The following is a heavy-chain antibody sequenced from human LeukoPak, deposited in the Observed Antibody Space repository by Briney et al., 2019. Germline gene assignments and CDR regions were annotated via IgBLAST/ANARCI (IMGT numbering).Heavy chain of an antibody. CDR2: IYYSGST. CDR3: ARESYIVVVVAATSPRYYYYMDV. D-gene: IGHD2-15*01. CDR1: GGSISSSSYY. Sequence: SETLSLTCTVSGGSISSSSYYWGWIRQPPGKGLEWIGSIYYSGSTYYNPSLKSRVTISVDTSKNQFSLKLSSVTAADTAVYYCARESYIVVVVAATSPRYYYYMDVWGKGTTVTVSS. J-gene: IGHJ6*03. V-gene: IGHV4-39*07.